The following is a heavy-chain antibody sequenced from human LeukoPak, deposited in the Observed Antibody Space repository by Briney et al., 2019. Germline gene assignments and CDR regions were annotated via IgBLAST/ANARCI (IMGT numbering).Heavy chain of an antibody. Sequence: SETLSLTCAVNGGSLSDYYWSWIRQPPGKGLEWIGEINHSGSSNYNPSLKSRVTISVDTSKNQFSLKLNSVTAADTAVYYCASCVDPQGFDYWGQGTLVTVSS. V-gene: IGHV4-34*01. CDR1: GGSLSDYY. CDR2: INHSGSS. J-gene: IGHJ4*02. CDR3: ASCVDPQGFDY.